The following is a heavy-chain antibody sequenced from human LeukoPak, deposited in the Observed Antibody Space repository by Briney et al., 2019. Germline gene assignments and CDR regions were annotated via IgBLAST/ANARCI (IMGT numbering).Heavy chain of an antibody. CDR3: ARDPITRNGMDV. V-gene: IGHV4-4*02. CDR1: GXSISSSNG. D-gene: IGHD1-14*01. Sequence: KPSGTLSLTWAVSGXSISSSNGWSWVRQPPGKGLEWIGEIYHSGSTNYNPSLKSRVTISVDKSKNQFSLKLSSVTAADTAVYYCARDPITRNGMDVWGQGTTVTVSS. J-gene: IGHJ6*02. CDR2: IYHSGST.